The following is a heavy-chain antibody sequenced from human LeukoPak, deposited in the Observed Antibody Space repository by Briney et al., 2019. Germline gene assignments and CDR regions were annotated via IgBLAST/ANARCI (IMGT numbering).Heavy chain of an antibody. CDR3: ARGRGSPSSSGYYRDYYYFDY. J-gene: IGHJ4*02. V-gene: IGHV3-7*04. D-gene: IGHD3-22*01. Sequence: GGSLRLSCAASGFTFSSYWMSWVRQAPGKGLEWVANTKQDGSEKYYVDSVKGRFTISRDNAKNSLYLQMNSLRAEDTAVYYCARGRGSPSSSGYYRDYYYFDYWGQGTLVTVSS. CDR2: TKQDGSEK. CDR1: GFTFSSYW.